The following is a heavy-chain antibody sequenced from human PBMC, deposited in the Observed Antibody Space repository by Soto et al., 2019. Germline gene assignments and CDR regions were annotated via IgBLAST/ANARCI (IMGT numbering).Heavy chain of an antibody. D-gene: IGHD4-17*01. CDR2: ISGSGGST. V-gene: IGHV3-23*01. CDR1: GFTFSSYA. J-gene: IGHJ4*02. Sequence: PGGSLRLCCAASGFTFSSYAMSWVRQAPGKGLEWVSAISGSGGSTYYADSVKGRFTISRDNSKNTLYLQMNSLRAEDTAVYYCAKAPPQVYGDYGGLHFDYWGQGTLVTVSS. CDR3: AKAPPQVYGDYGGLHFDY.